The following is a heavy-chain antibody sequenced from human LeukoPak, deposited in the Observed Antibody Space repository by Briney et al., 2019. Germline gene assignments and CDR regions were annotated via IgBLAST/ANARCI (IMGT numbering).Heavy chain of an antibody. CDR3: ARLRITMVQGVRLAYYGMDV. V-gene: IGHV4-34*01. Sequence: SETLSLTCAVYGGSFSGYYWSWIRQPPGKGLEWIGEINHSGSTNYNPSLKSRVTISVDTSKNQFSLKLSSVTAADTAVYYCARLRITMVQGVRLAYYGMDVWGQGTTVTVSS. CDR2: INHSGST. J-gene: IGHJ6*02. CDR1: GGSFSGYY. D-gene: IGHD3-10*01.